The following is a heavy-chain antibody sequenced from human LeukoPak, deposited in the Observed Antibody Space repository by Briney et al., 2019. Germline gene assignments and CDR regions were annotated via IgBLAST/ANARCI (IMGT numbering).Heavy chain of an antibody. CDR2: INPNSRDT. V-gene: IGHV1-2*02. Sequence: AASVKVSCKASGYTFTDYYLHWVRQAPGQGFEWMGWINPNSRDTNYAQKFQGRVTMTRDTSISTAHMEMSRLRSDDTAVYYCARANFLYCSSTTCLFDYWGQGTLVTVSS. CDR3: ARANFLYCSSTTCLFDY. D-gene: IGHD2-2*01. J-gene: IGHJ4*02. CDR1: GYTFTDYY.